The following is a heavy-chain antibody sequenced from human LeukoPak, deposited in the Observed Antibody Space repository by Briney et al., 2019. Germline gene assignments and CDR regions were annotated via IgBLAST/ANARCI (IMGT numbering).Heavy chain of an antibody. Sequence: GASVKVSCKASGGTFSSYAISWVRLAPGQGLEWMGRIIPIFGTANYAQKFQGRVTITTDESTSTAYMELSSLRSEDTAVYYCARGPDAYCSGGSCYVSNWFDPWGQGTLVTVSS. CDR2: IIPIFGTA. D-gene: IGHD2-15*01. CDR3: ARGPDAYCSGGSCYVSNWFDP. V-gene: IGHV1-69*05. CDR1: GGTFSSYA. J-gene: IGHJ5*02.